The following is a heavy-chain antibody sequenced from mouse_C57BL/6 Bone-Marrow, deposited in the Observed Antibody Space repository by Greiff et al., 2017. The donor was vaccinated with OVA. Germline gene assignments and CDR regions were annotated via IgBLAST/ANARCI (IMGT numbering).Heavy chain of an antibody. CDR3: ARGRTTEDWYFDV. J-gene: IGHJ1*03. V-gene: IGHV1-54*01. CDR2: INPGSGGT. Sequence: VQLQQSGAELVRPGTSVKLSCKASGYAFTNYLIEWVKQRPGQGLEWIGVINPGSGGTNYNEKFKGKATLTADKSSSTAYMQLSILTSEDSAVYFCARGRTTEDWYFDVWGTGTTVTVSS. CDR1: GYAFTNYL. D-gene: IGHD1-1*01.